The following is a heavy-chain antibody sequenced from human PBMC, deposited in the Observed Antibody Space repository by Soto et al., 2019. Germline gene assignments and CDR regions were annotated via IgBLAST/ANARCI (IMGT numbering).Heavy chain of an antibody. D-gene: IGHD2-2*01. Sequence: SVKVSCKASGGTFSSYAISWVRQAPGQGLEWMGKIIPIFGTANYAQKFQGRVTITADESTSTAYMELSSLRSEDTAVYYCARDIVLVPAAMRAWFDPWGQGTLVTVSS. CDR3: ARDIVLVPAAMRAWFDP. J-gene: IGHJ5*02. CDR1: GGTFSSYA. CDR2: IIPIFGTA. V-gene: IGHV1-69*13.